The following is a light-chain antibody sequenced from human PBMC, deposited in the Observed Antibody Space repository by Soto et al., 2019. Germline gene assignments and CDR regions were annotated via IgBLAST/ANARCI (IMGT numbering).Light chain of an antibody. CDR2: RNN. CDR1: SSNIGSNY. V-gene: IGLV1-47*01. J-gene: IGLJ1*01. CDR3: AAWDDSLSGYV. Sequence: QSVLTQPPSASGTPGQRVTISCSGSSSNIGSNYVYWYQQLPGTAPKLLIYRNNQRPSGVPDRFSGSKSGTSASLAISGLRSEDESDYYCAAWDDSLSGYVVGTGTVVTVL.